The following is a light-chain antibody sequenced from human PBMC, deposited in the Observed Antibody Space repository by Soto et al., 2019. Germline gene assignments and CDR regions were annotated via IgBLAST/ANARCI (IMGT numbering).Light chain of an antibody. CDR3: SSYTSSTTLV. CDR2: EVS. V-gene: IGLV2-14*01. CDR1: SSDVGGYNY. Sequence: QSPLTQPASVSGSPGQSITISCTGTSSDVGGYNYVSWYQQHPGKAPKLMIYEVSNRPSGVSNRFSGSKSGNTASLTISGLQAEDEGDYHCSSYTSSTTLVFGGGTKLTVL. J-gene: IGLJ2*01.